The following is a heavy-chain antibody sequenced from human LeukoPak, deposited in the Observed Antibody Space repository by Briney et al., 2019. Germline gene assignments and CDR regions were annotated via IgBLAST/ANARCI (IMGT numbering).Heavy chain of an antibody. CDR3: ARQRRSVLLFGY. CDR2: IIPIFGTA. CDR1: GDTFSSYA. J-gene: IGHJ4*02. D-gene: IGHD6-25*01. V-gene: IGHV1-69*05. Sequence: SVKVSCKASGDTFSSYAISWVRQAPGQGLEWMGGIIPIFGTASYAQKFQGRVTITTDESTSTAYMELSSLRSEDTAVYYCARQRRSVLLFGYWGQGTLVTVSS.